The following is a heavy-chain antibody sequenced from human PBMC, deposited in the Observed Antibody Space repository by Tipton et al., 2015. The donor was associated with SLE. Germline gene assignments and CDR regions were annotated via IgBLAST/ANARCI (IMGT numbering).Heavy chain of an antibody. CDR2: INHSGST. D-gene: IGHD1-1*01. CDR3: AGALASFDY. V-gene: IGHV4-34*01. CDR1: GGSFSGYY. J-gene: IGHJ4*02. Sequence: TLSLTCAVYGGSFSGYYWSWIRQPPGKGLEWIREINHSGSTNYNPSLKSRVTISVDTSKNQFSLKLSSVTAADTAVYYCAGALASFDYWGQGTLVTVSS.